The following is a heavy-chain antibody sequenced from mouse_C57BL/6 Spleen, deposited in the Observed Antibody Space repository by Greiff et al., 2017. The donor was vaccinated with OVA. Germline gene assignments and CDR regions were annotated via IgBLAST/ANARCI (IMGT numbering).Heavy chain of an antibody. CDR3: ARDSSGYSSWFAY. V-gene: IGHV1-9*01. CDR1: GYTFTGYW. Sequence: VQLQQSGAELMKPGASVKLSCKATGYTFTGYWIEWVKQRPGHGLEWIGEIIPGSGSTNYNEKFKGKATFTADTSSNTAYMQRSSLTAEDSAIYYCARDSSGYSSWFAYWGQGTLVTVSA. D-gene: IGHD3-2*02. CDR2: IIPGSGST. J-gene: IGHJ3*01.